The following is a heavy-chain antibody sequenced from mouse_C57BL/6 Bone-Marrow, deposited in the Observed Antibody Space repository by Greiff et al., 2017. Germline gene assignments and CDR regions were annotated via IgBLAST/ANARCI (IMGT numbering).Heavy chain of an antibody. Sequence: EVTLVESGGGLVKPGGSLKLSCAASGFTFSSYAMSWVRQTPEKRLEWVATISDGGSYTYYPDNVKGRFTISRDNAKNNLYLQMGHLKSEDTAMYYCARDPWALAYWGQGTLVTVSA. CDR1: GFTFSSYA. J-gene: IGHJ3*01. D-gene: IGHD4-1*01. CDR2: ISDGGSYT. CDR3: ARDPWALAY. V-gene: IGHV5-4*01.